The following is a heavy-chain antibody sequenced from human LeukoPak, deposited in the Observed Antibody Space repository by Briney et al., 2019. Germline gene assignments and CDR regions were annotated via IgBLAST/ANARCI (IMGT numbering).Heavy chain of an antibody. CDR1: GGSISDYY. Sequence: SETLSLTCIISGGSISDYYWGWIRQPPGKGLEWIGDVGHSGSADYNPSLKSRVTISADPSKSQFSLKLTSVTAADTAVYYCATRGDYSDTSGNSYDALDIWGQGTMVTVSS. CDR2: VGHSGSA. D-gene: IGHD3-22*01. J-gene: IGHJ3*02. CDR3: ATRGDYSDTSGNSYDALDI. V-gene: IGHV4-34*01.